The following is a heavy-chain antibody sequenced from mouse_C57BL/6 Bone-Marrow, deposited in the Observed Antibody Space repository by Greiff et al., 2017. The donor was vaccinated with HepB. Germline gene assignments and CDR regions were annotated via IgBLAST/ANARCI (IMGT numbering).Heavy chain of an antibody. D-gene: IGHD3-2*02. V-gene: IGHV1-81*01. CDR3: ARPPRQLRLWFDY. J-gene: IGHJ3*01. Sequence: QVQLQQSGAELARPGASVKLSCKASGYTFTSYGISWVKQRTGQGLEWIGEIYPRSGNTYYNEKFKGKATLTADKSSSTAYMELRSLTSEDSAVYFCARPPRQLRLWFDYWGQGTLVTVTA. CDR2: IYPRSGNT. CDR1: GYTFTSYG.